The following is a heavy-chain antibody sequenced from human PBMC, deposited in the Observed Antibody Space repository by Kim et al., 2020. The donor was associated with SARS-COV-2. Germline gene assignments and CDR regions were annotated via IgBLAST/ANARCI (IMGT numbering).Heavy chain of an antibody. CDR1: GFTFSNAW. V-gene: IGHV3-15*01. D-gene: IGHD6-19*01. CDR3: TTNTIAVPVDY. CDR2: IKSKTDGGTT. J-gene: IGHJ4*02. Sequence: GGSLRLSCAASGFTFSNAWMSWVRQAPGKGLEWVGRIKSKTDGGTTDYAAPVKGRFTISREDSKNTLYLQMNSLKTEDTAVYYCTTNTIAVPVDYWGQGTLVTVSS.